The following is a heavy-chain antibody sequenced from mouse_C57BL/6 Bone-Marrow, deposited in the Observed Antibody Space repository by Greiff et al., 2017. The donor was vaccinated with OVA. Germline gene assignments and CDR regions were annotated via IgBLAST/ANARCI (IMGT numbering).Heavy chain of an antibody. CDR2: IYPGSGST. Sequence: QVQLQQSGAELVKPGASVKMSCKASGYTFTSYWITWVKQRPGQGLEWIGDIYPGSGSTNYNEKFKSKATLTVDTSSSTAYMQLSSLTSEDSAVYYCAIENYSNSYAMDYWGQGTSVTVSS. CDR3: AIENYSNSYAMDY. D-gene: IGHD2-5*01. CDR1: GYTFTSYW. J-gene: IGHJ4*01. V-gene: IGHV1-55*01.